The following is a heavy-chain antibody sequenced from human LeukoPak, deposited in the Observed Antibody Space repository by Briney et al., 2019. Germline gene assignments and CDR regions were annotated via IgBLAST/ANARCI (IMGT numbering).Heavy chain of an antibody. CDR1: GGSFSGYY. CDR3: ARGYLYYYDSSGYFTFDY. CDR2: INHSGST. D-gene: IGHD3-22*01. Sequence: PSETLSLTCADYGGSFSGYYWSWIRQPPGKGLEWIGEINHSGSTNYNPSLKSRVTISVDTSKNQFSLKLSSVTAADTAVYYCARGYLYYYDSSGYFTFDYWGQGTLVTVSS. J-gene: IGHJ4*02. V-gene: IGHV4-34*01.